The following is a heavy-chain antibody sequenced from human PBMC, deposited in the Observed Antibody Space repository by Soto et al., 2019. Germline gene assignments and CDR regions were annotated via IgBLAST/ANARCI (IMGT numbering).Heavy chain of an antibody. J-gene: IGHJ6*02. CDR3: ARRQISPPTRGAAAARGGMDV. Sequence: QVQLVESGGGVVQPGGSLRLSCAASGFTLNNYGMHWVRQAPGKGLEWVAVIWNDGRGYYYASSVKGRFTISRDNSKNTLYLQMSSLRAEDTAVYFCARRQISPPTRGAAAARGGMDVWGQGTTVTVS. CDR1: GFTLNNYG. V-gene: IGHV3-33*01. CDR2: IWNDGRGY. D-gene: IGHD6-13*01.